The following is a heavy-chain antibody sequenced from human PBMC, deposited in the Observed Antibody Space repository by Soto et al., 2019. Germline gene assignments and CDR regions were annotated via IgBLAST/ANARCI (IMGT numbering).Heavy chain of an antibody. CDR3: ARDRGTQLQGGDFDY. V-gene: IGHV3-48*01. Sequence: EVQLVESGGGLVQPGGSMRLSCAASGFTFSSHSMNWVRQAPGKGLEWVSYISTSSTTMYYADSVKGRFTISRDNAKNSLYLQMNSLRAEDTAVYYCARDRGTQLQGGDFDYWGQVTLVTVSS. CDR1: GFTFSSHS. J-gene: IGHJ4*02. D-gene: IGHD1-1*01. CDR2: ISTSSTTM.